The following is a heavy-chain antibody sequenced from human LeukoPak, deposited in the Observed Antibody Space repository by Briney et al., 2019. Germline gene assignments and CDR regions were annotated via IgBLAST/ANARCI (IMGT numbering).Heavy chain of an antibody. CDR2: IYYSGST. V-gene: IGHV4-30-4*01. Sequence: SETLSLTCTVSGGSISSGDYYWSWIRQPPGKGLEWIGYIYYSGSTYYNPSLKSRVTISVDTSKNQFSLKLSSVTAADTAVYYCARASRGYYYGSGIIRTWGQGTLVTVSS. J-gene: IGHJ5*02. D-gene: IGHD3-10*01. CDR1: GGSISSGDYY. CDR3: ARASRGYYYGSGIIRT.